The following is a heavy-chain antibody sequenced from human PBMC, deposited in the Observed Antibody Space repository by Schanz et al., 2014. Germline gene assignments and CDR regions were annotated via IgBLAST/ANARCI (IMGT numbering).Heavy chain of an antibody. J-gene: IGHJ5*02. V-gene: IGHV3-23*01. Sequence: EVQLLESGGTVVQPGGSLRVSCAASGFVFRTFAMYWVRQAPGKGLEWVSAITGSGSKTYYADSVKGRFTISRDNFKNTLFLQMNSLRAEDTAAYYCASDYNYFETEAPWGQGTLVTVSS. CDR3: ASDYNYFETEAP. CDR2: ITGSGSKT. CDR1: GFVFRTFA. D-gene: IGHD3-16*01.